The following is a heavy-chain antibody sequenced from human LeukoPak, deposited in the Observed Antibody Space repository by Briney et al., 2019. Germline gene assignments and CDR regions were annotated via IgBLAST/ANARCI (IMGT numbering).Heavy chain of an antibody. J-gene: IGHJ4*02. V-gene: IGHV1-2*02. D-gene: IGHD2-15*01. CDR1: GYTFTGYY. CDR3: ATRYCSGGSCDELDY. Sequence: GASVKVSCKASGYTFTGYYMHWVRQAPGQGLEWMGWINPNSGGTNYAQKFQGRVTMTRDTSISTAYMELSRLRSDDTAVYYCATRYCSGGSCDELDYWGQGTLVTVSS. CDR2: INPNSGGT.